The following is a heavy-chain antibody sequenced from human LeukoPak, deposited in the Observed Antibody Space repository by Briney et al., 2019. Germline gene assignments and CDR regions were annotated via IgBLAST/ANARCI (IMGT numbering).Heavy chain of an antibody. D-gene: IGHD6-19*01. Sequence: SETLSLTRSVSGASTTNHHWSWIRQPPGKGLEWIGFINTSGSPNYNPSLKSRVTMSEDMSKNQFFLNVNSVSATDTAVYYCAAFHMGRGGSGYWGQGTLVTVAS. CDR3: AAFHMGRGGSGY. CDR2: INTSGSP. J-gene: IGHJ4*02. CDR1: GASTTNHH. V-gene: IGHV4-4*09.